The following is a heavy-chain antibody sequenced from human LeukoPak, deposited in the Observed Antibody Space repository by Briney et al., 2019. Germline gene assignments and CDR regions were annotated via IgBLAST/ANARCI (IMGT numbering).Heavy chain of an antibody. J-gene: IGHJ6*03. CDR1: GFTFSSYW. V-gene: IGHV3-7*01. Sequence: GGSLRLSCAASGFTFSSYWMSWVRQAPGKGLEWVANIKQDGSEKYYVDSVKGRSTISRDNAKNSPYLQMNSLRAEDTAVYYCARDQSVNYYGSGSYYYYMDVWGKGTTVTVSS. D-gene: IGHD3-10*01. CDR3: ARDQSVNYYGSGSYYYYMDV. CDR2: IKQDGSEK.